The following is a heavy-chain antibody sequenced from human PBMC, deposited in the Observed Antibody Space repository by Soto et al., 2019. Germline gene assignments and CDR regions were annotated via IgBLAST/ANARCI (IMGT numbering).Heavy chain of an antibody. D-gene: IGHD6-13*01. CDR1: GYTFTSYG. J-gene: IGHJ6*02. CDR2: ISAYNGNT. Sequence: GASVKVSCKASGYTFTSYGISWVRQAPGQGLEWMGWISAYNGNTNYAQKLQGRVTMTTDTSTSTAYMELRSMRTDDTAVYYCASLEDIAAARGMDVWGQGTTVTVSS. V-gene: IGHV1-18*04. CDR3: ASLEDIAAARGMDV.